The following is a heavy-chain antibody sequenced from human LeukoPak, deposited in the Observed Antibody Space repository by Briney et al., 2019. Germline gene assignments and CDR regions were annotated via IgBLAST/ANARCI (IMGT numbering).Heavy chain of an antibody. V-gene: IGHV1-2*02. D-gene: IGHD3-9*01. CDR2: INPNSGGT. CDR3: ARDEDLRYFDWLLPYYYYYGMDV. CDR1: GYTFTGYY. J-gene: IGHJ6*02. Sequence: ASVKVSCKASGYTFTGYYMHWVRQAPGQGLEWMGWINPNSGGTNYAQKLQGRVTMTTDTSTSTAYMELRSLRSDDTAAYYCARDEDLRYFDWLLPYYYYYGMDVWGQGTTVTVSS.